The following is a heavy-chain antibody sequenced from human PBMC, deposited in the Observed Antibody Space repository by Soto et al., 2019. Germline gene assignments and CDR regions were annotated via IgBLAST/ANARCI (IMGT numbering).Heavy chain of an antibody. CDR3: ARHRIAAATGVPKKKYNWFDP. Sequence: SETLSLTCTVSGGSISSYYWSWIRQPPGKGLEWIGYIYYSGSTNYNPSLKSRVTISVDTSKNQFSLKLSSVTAADTAVYYCARHRIAAATGVPKKKYNWFDPRGQGTLVTLSS. CDR2: IYYSGST. CDR1: GGSISSYY. V-gene: IGHV4-59*08. J-gene: IGHJ5*02. D-gene: IGHD6-13*01.